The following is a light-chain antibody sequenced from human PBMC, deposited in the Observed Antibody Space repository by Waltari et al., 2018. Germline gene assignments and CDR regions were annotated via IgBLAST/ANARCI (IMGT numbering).Light chain of an antibody. CDR1: PGVGNK. CDR3: QQYYSWPLT. CDR2: AAS. J-gene: IGKJ4*01. Sequence: EVVMTQSPATLSVSPGDRATLSCRARPGVGNKLAWYQQKPGQAPRLLIDAASTRATGISARFSGSGSGTDFALTIDSLQSEDFAVYYCQQYYSWPLTFGGGTILEIK. V-gene: IGKV3D-15*01.